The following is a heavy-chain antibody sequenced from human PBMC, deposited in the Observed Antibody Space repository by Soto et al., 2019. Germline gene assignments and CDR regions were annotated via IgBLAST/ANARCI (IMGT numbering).Heavy chain of an antibody. CDR2: IIPIFGTA. V-gene: IGHV1-69*06. D-gene: IGHD3-22*01. Sequence: ASVKVSCKASGGTFSSYAISWVRQSPGQGLEWMGGIIPIFGTANYAQKFQGRVTITADKSTSTAYMELSSLRSEDTAVYYCASHSITMIVVVMNYYYYGMDVWGQGTTVTVSS. CDR1: GGTFSSYA. CDR3: ASHSITMIVVVMNYYYYGMDV. J-gene: IGHJ6*02.